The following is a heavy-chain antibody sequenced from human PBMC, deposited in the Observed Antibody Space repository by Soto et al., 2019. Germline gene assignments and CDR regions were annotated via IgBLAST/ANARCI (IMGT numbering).Heavy chain of an antibody. Sequence: ASVKVSCKASGYTFSNYGFSWVRQAPGQGLEWMGWVSGYNGNTNYAERLQGRVTMTTDTSTSTAYMELKSLRYDDTAVYYCAREGQLGYWGQGTPVTVSS. D-gene: IGHD6-6*01. CDR1: GYTFSNYG. J-gene: IGHJ4*02. CDR3: AREGQLGY. CDR2: VSGYNGNT. V-gene: IGHV1-18*01.